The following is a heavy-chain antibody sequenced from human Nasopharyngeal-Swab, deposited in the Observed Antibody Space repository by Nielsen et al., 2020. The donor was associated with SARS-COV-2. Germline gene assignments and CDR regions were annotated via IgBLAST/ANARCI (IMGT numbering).Heavy chain of an antibody. CDR2: IYPGDSDT. J-gene: IGHJ6*03. Sequence: KVSCKGSGYSFTSYWIGWVRQMPGKGLEWMGIIYPGDSDTRYSPSFQGQVTISADKSISTAYLQWSSLKASDTAMYYCARLSEMATNSHYYYYYMDVWGKGTTVTVSS. D-gene: IGHD5-24*01. CDR1: GYSFTSYW. CDR3: ARLSEMATNSHYYYYYMDV. V-gene: IGHV5-51*01.